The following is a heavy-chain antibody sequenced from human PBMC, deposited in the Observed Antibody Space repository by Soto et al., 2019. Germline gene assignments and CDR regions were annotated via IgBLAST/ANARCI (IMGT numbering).Heavy chain of an antibody. CDR2: IYHSGST. Sequence: SESLSLTCAVSGGSISSSNWWSWVRQPPGKGLEWIGEIYHSGSTNYNPSLKSRVTISVDKSKNQFSLKLSSVTAADTAVYYCGRGCTNGVCSSLYYYYYGMDVWGQGTTVTVSS. V-gene: IGHV4-4*02. CDR1: GGSISSSNW. J-gene: IGHJ6*02. CDR3: GRGCTNGVCSSLYYYYYGMDV. D-gene: IGHD2-8*01.